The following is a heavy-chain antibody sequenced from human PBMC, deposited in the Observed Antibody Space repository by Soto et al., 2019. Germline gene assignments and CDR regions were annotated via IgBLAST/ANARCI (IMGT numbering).Heavy chain of an antibody. CDR1: GGSISSISYY. CDR2: IYYSGST. J-gene: IGHJ6*02. V-gene: IGHV4-39*01. D-gene: IGHD3-3*01. CDR3: ASAYDFWSGYYRYYYYYGMDV. Sequence: SETMSLTCTVSGGSISSISYYWGWIRQPPGKGLEWIGSIYYSGSTYYNPSLKSRVTISVDTSKNQFSLKLSSVTAADTAVYYCASAYDFWSGYYRYYYYYGMDVWGQGTTVT.